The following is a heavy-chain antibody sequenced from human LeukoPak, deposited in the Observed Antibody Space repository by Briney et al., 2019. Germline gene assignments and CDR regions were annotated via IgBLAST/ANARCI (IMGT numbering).Heavy chain of an antibody. J-gene: IGHJ4*02. CDR3: ATLGPQWLITN. CDR2: LYYSGST. D-gene: IGHD6-19*01. Sequence: SETLSLTCTVSGGSVSSSTDYWGWIRQPPGKGLEWIGTLYYSGSTSDNPSLKSRVTISVDTSKNQFSLKLSSVTAADTAVYYCATLGPQWLITNWGQGTLVTVSS. V-gene: IGHV4-39*01. CDR1: GGSVSSSTDY.